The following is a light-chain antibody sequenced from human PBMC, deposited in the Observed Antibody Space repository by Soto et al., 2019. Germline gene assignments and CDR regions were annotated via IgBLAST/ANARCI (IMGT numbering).Light chain of an antibody. CDR1: QSISSW. Sequence: DIQMTQSPSTLSASLGDRVTITCGASQSISSWLAWYQQKPGKVPKLLIYAASTLQSGVPSRFSGSGYGTDFNLTISSLQTEDVATYYCQKYNSAPRTFGQGTKVDIK. J-gene: IGKJ1*01. CDR3: QKYNSAPRT. V-gene: IGKV1-27*01. CDR2: AAS.